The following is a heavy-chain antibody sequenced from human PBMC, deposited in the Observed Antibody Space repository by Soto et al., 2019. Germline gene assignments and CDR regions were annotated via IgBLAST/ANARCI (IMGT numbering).Heavy chain of an antibody. CDR1: GYTFTSYD. CDR2: MNPNSGNT. J-gene: IGHJ4*02. V-gene: IGHV1-8*01. Sequence: GASVKVSCKASGYTFTSYDINWVRQATGQGLEWMGWMNPNSGNTGYAQKFQGRVTMTRNTSISAAYMELSSLRSEDTAVYYCARGHLIWFGELSAVYDYWGQGTLVTVSS. CDR3: ARGHLIWFGELSAVYDY. D-gene: IGHD3-10*01.